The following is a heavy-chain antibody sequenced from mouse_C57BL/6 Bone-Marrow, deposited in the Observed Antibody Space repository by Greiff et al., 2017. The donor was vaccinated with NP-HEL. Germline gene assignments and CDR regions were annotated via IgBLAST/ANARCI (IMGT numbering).Heavy chain of an antibody. CDR3: ARCNWAWFAY. CDR1: GYTFTSYG. J-gene: IGHJ3*01. Sequence: VNVVESGAELARPGASVKLSCKASGYTFTSYGISWVKQRTGQGLEWIGEIYPRSGNTYYNEKFKGKATLTADKSSSTAYMELRSLTSEDSAVYFCARCNWAWFAYWGQGTLVTVSA. CDR2: IYPRSGNT. D-gene: IGHD4-1*02. V-gene: IGHV1-81*01.